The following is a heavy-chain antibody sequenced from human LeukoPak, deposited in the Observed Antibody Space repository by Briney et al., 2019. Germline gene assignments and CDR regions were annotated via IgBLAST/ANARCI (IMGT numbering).Heavy chain of an antibody. CDR1: GGTFSIYA. Sequence: SVKVSCKASGGTFSIYAISWVRQAPGQGLEWMGGIIPIFGTANYAQKFQGRVTITADESTSTAYMELSSLRSEDTAVYYCARVGSSSSWGTDWFDPWGQGTLVTVSS. J-gene: IGHJ5*02. CDR3: ARVGSSSSWGTDWFDP. D-gene: IGHD6-6*01. CDR2: IIPIFGTA. V-gene: IGHV1-69*13.